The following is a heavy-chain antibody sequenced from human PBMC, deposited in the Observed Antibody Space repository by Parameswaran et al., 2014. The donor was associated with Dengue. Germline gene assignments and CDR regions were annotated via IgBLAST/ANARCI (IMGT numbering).Heavy chain of an antibody. CDR2: INPNSGGT. Sequence: WVRQAPGQGLEWMGWINPNSGGTNYAQKFQGRVTMTRDTSISTAYMELSRLRSDDTAVYYCARDRGYDFWSGYYWDVYYYYGMDVWGQGTTVTVSS. D-gene: IGHD3-3*01. V-gene: IGHV1-2*02. J-gene: IGHJ6*02. CDR3: ARDRGYDFWSGYYWDVYYYYGMDV.